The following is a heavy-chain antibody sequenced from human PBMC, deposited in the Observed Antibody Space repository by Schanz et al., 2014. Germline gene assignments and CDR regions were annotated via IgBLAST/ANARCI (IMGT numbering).Heavy chain of an antibody. D-gene: IGHD3-22*01. V-gene: IGHV3-23*04. CDR1: GLTFSNHA. CDR3: AKIRYDSSGYYLPYYGMDV. CDR2: ISGSGDNT. J-gene: IGHJ6*02. Sequence: EVQLVESGGGLVQPGGSLRLSCAASGLTFSNHAMSWVRQAPGKGLEWVSAISGSGDNTFYADSVRGRFTISRDNSRNTLYLQMNSLRAEDTAVYYCAKIRYDSSGYYLPYYGMDVWGQGTTVIVSS.